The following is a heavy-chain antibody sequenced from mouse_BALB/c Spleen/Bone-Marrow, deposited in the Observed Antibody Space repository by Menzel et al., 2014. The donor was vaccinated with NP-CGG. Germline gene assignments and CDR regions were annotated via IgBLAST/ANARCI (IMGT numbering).Heavy chain of an antibody. CDR2: IAPGSGST. CDR1: GYTFTSYW. J-gene: IGHJ4*01. V-gene: IGHV1S41*01. D-gene: IGHD1-1*01. Sequence: DLVKPGASVKLSCKASGYTFTSYWINWIKQRPGQGLEWIGRIAPGSGSTYYDEMFKGKATLTVDTSSSTTYIQVSRLSSEGSAVYFRARAFYGRGLDFLGQGTSVTVSS. CDR3: ARAFYGRGLDF.